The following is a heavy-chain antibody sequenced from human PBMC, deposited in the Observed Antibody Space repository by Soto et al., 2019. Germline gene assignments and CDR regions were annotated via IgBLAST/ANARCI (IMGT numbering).Heavy chain of an antibody. CDR1: CYTFTSYV. D-gene: IGHD2-15*01. CDR3: ARGHCSGGSCYYENWFDP. CDR2: ISAYNGNT. Sequence: ASVKVSCKASCYTFTSYVISWVRQAPCQGLERVGWISAYNGNTNYAQKLQGSGTMTTDTSTRTAYMELRSLRSDDTAVYYCARGHCSGGSCYYENWFDPWGQGTLVTVSS. V-gene: IGHV1-18*01. J-gene: IGHJ5*02.